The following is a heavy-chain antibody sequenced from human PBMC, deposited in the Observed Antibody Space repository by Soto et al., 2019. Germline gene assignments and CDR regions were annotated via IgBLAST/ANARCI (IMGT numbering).Heavy chain of an antibody. CDR1: GGTFSSYA. CDR2: IIPIFGTA. D-gene: IGHD2-15*01. V-gene: IGHV1-69*13. Sequence: SVKVSCKASGGTFSSYAISWVRQAPGQGLEWMGGIIPIFGTANYAQKFQGRVTITADESTSTAYMELSSLRSEDTAVYYCAREYCSGGSCYSSFDYWGQGTLVTVSS. CDR3: AREYCSGGSCYSSFDY. J-gene: IGHJ4*02.